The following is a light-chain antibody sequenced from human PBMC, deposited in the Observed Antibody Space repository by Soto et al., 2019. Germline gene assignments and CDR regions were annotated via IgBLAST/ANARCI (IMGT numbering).Light chain of an antibody. CDR3: QHYNSYSEA. J-gene: IGKJ1*01. CDR1: QTISSW. V-gene: IGKV1-5*03. CDR2: KAS. Sequence: DMRISQSPASVSATVVDRVTITCRASQTISSWLAWYQQKPGKAPKLLIYKASTLKSGVPSRFSGSGSGTEFTLTISSLQPDDFATYYCQHYNSYSEAFGQGTKV.